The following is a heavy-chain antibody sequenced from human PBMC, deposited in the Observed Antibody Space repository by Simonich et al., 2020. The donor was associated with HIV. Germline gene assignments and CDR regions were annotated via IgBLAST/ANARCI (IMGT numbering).Heavy chain of an antibody. Sequence: QVQLVQSGAEVKKPGASVKVSCKVSGYTLTEVSIHWVRQAPGNGLEWRGGFDVENGETIYAQEFQGRVTMTEDTSTDTAYMELSSLRSEDTAVYYCATDSIGWSFDLWGRGTLVTVSS. V-gene: IGHV1-24*01. J-gene: IGHJ2*01. CDR2: FDVENGET. CDR3: ATDSIGWSFDL. CDR1: GYTLTEVS.